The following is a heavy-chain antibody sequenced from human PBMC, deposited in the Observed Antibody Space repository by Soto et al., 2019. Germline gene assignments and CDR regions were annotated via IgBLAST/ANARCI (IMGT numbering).Heavy chain of an antibody. V-gene: IGHV4-61*01. D-gene: IGHD4-17*01. CDR1: GGSVSSGNYF. CDR3: AILTKPTAVTTAFRGGYGLDV. Sequence: QVQLQESGPGLVKPSETLSLTCTVSGGSVSSGNYFWSWIRQPPGKGLEWIGYIHSSGSTNYNPSLKSRVTISADTPRNQFSLKLTSVTAADTAVYYCAILTKPTAVTTAFRGGYGLDVWGQGTTVTVSS. J-gene: IGHJ6*02. CDR2: IHSSGST.